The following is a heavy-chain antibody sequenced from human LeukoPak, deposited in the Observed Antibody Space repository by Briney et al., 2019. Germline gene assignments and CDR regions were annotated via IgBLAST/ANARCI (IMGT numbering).Heavy chain of an antibody. D-gene: IGHD3-3*01. CDR1: GYSFTSYW. CDR2: IYPGDSDT. J-gene: IGHJ6*03. CDR3: ASQIPNYDFWSGYYRDQSYYYYYYMDV. V-gene: IGHV5-51*01. Sequence: GESLKISCKGSGYSFTSYWIGWVRQMPGKGLEWMGIIYPGDSDTRYSPSFQGQVTISADKSISTAYLQWSSLKASDTAMYYCASQIPNYDFWSGYYRDQSYYYYYYMDVWGKGTTVIVSS.